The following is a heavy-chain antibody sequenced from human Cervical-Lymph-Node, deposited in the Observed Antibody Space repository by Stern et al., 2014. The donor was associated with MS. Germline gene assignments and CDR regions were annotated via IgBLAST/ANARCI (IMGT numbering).Heavy chain of an antibody. CDR3: AAAALWDDSNYVPPAFDL. J-gene: IGHJ2*01. D-gene: IGHD5-24*01. CDR2: IVVGNGVT. CDR1: GFTFTSSA. Sequence: QLVESGPEVKKPGTSVKVSCKTSGFTFTSSAVQWVRQTRGQRLEWIGWIVVGNGVTNSAKNFQERVTITTDMSTSTAYMDLSSLRSEDTGVYFCAAAALWDDSNYVPPAFDLWGRGTLVTVSS. V-gene: IGHV1-58*01.